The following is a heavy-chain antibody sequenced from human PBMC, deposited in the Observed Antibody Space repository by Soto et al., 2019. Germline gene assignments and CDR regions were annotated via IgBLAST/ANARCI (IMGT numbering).Heavy chain of an antibody. V-gene: IGHV4-39*01. CDR1: GGSISSSSYL. J-gene: IGHJ5*02. Sequence: SEALSVTCTASGGSISSSSYLWGCIRQPPGRGLEWIGSINYSGSTYYNPSLKSRVTLSVDTSKNQFSLNVSSVTASDTALYYCSRRAPEGFDPWGQGTLVTVSS. CDR2: INYSGST. CDR3: SRRAPEGFDP.